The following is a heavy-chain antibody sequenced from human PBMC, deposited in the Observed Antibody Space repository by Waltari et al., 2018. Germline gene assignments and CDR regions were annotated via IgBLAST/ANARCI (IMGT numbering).Heavy chain of an antibody. D-gene: IGHD3-22*01. Sequence: EVQLLESGGGLVQPGGSLRLSCAASGFTFSSYAMSWVRQAPGKGLEWVSAISGSGGSTYYADSVKGRFTISRDKSKTTLYLQMNSLRAEDTAVYYCAKADTMIVVVSAFDIWGQGTMVTVSS. CDR2: ISGSGGST. CDR1: GFTFSSYA. CDR3: AKADTMIVVVSAFDI. V-gene: IGHV3-23*01. J-gene: IGHJ3*02.